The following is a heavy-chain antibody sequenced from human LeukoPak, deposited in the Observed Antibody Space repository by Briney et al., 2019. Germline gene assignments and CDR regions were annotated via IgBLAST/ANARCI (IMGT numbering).Heavy chain of an antibody. CDR1: GYTFTSYY. CDR2: INPSGGST. V-gene: IGHV1-46*01. J-gene: IGHJ6*03. CDR3: ARIPRYYYGSGKGNYYMDV. Sequence: ASVKVSCKASGYTFTSYYMHWVRQAPGQGLEWMGIINPSGGSTSYAQKFQGRVTMTRDMSTSTVYMELSSLRSEDTAVYYCARIPRYYYGSGKGNYYMDVWGKGTTVTVSS. D-gene: IGHD3-10*01.